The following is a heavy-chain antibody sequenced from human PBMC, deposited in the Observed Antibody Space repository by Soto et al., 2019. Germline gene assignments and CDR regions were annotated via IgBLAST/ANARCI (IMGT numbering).Heavy chain of an antibody. J-gene: IGHJ6*02. Sequence: QVQLVQSGAEVKKPGASVKVSCKASGYTFTSYYMHWVRQAPGQGLEWMGIINPSGGSTSYAQKLQGRVTMTGDTSTSTVYMELSSVRSEDAAVYYCAGHPCGGSVRFYYYYGMDVWGQGTTVTVSS. V-gene: IGHV1-46*04. CDR3: AGHPCGGSVRFYYYYGMDV. CDR1: GYTFTSYY. D-gene: IGHD3-10*01. CDR2: INPSGGST.